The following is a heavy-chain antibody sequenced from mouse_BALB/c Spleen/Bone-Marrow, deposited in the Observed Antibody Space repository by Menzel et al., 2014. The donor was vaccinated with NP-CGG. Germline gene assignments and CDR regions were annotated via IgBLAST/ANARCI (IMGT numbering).Heavy chain of an antibody. CDR1: GFTFSSYG. CDR3: ARQGPYDNYGGFAY. D-gene: IGHD2-10*02. CDR2: ISSGGSYT. V-gene: IGHV5-6*02. J-gene: IGHJ3*01. Sequence: VMLVESGGDLVKPGGSLKLSCAASGFTFSSYGMSWVRPTPDKRLEWVATISSGGSYTYYPDSVKGRFTISRDNAKNTLYLQMSSLKSEDTAMYYCARQGPYDNYGGFAYWGQGTLVTVSA.